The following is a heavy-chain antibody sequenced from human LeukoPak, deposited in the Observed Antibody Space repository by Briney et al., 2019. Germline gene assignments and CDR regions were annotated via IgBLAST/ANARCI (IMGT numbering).Heavy chain of an antibody. J-gene: IGHJ4*02. CDR2: ISSSGSTI. Sequence: GGSLRLSCAASGFTFSSYEMNWVRQTPGKGLEWVSYISSSGSTIYYADSVKGRFTISRDNAKNSLYLQMNSLRAEDTAVYYCAREGSSGFDYWGQGTLVTVSS. D-gene: IGHD6-19*01. CDR3: AREGSSGFDY. CDR1: GFTFSSYE. V-gene: IGHV3-48*03.